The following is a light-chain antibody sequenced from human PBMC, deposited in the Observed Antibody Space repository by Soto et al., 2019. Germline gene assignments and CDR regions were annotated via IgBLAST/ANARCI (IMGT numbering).Light chain of an antibody. J-gene: IGKJ5*01. Sequence: DIQMTQSPSSLSASVGDRVTITCRASQGIAKSLAWYQQKPGKAPKLLIYSASTLQSGVPSRFSGSGSGTDFTLTISSLQPEDVATYYCQNYNSALRITFGQGTRLEIK. CDR3: QNYNSALRIT. V-gene: IGKV1-27*01. CDR1: QGIAKS. CDR2: SAS.